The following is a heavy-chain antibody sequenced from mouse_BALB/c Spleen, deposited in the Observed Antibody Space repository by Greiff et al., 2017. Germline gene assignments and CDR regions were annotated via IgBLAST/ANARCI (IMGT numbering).Heavy chain of an antibody. CDR2: IWGGGST. Sequence: VKLMESGPGLVAPSQSLSITCTVSGFSLSRYSVHWVRQPPGKGLEWLGMIWGGGSTDYNSALKSRLSISKDNSKSQVFLKMNSLQTDDTAMYYCARKEGDGSSAWFAYGGQGTLVTVSA. CDR1: GFSLSRYS. J-gene: IGHJ3*01. CDR3: ARKEGDGSSAWFAY. V-gene: IGHV2-6-4*01. D-gene: IGHD1-1*01.